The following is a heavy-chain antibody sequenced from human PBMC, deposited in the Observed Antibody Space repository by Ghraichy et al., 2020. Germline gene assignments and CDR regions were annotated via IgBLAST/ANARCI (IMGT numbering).Heavy chain of an antibody. J-gene: IGHJ5*02. CDR1: GESFSGYY. D-gene: IGHD6-6*01. CDR2: INHSGST. CDR3: ARGYRLSNSSFGWFDP. V-gene: IGHV4-34*01. Sequence: SETLSLTCAVYGESFSGYYWNWIRQPPGKGLEWIGEINHSGSTNYNPSLKSRVTISVDTSKNQFSLKLSSVTAADTAVYYCARGYRLSNSSFGWFDPWGQGTLVTVSS.